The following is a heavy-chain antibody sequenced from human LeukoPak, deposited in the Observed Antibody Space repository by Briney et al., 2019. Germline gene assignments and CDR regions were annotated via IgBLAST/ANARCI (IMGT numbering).Heavy chain of an antibody. CDR3: AGEGTRNQLLAVYYYYGMDV. CDR2: IIPILGIA. CDR1: GGTFSSYA. V-gene: IGHV1-69*04. D-gene: IGHD2-2*01. J-gene: IGHJ6*02. Sequence: ASVKVSCKASGGTFSSYAISWVRQAPGQGLEWMGRIIPILGIANYAQKFQGRVTITADKSTSTAYMELSSLRSEDTAVYYCAGEGTRNQLLAVYYYYGMDVWGQGTTVTVSS.